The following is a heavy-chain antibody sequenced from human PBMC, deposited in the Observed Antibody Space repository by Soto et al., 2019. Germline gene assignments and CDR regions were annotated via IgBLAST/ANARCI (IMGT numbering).Heavy chain of an antibody. D-gene: IGHD6-19*01. CDR1: GFTFSSYG. CDR2: IWYDGSNK. V-gene: IGHV3-33*01. Sequence: GGSLRLSCAASGFTFSSYGMHWVRQAPGKGLEWVAVIWYDGSNKYYADSVKGRFTISRDNSKNTLYLQMNSLRAEDTAVYYCARLPVAGSGLDYWGQGTLVTVSS. CDR3: ARLPVAGSGLDY. J-gene: IGHJ4*02.